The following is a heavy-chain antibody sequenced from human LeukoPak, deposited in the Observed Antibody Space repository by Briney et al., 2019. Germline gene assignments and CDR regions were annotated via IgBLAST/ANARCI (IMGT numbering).Heavy chain of an antibody. CDR3: ARSYYDSSGSFDY. J-gene: IGHJ4*02. D-gene: IGHD3-22*01. CDR2: IWYDGSNK. CDR1: GFTFSSYG. Sequence: GRSLRLSCAASGFTFSSYGMHWVRQAPGKGLESVAVIWYDGSNKYYADSVKGRFTISRDNSKNTLYLQMNSLRAEDTAVYYCARSYYDSSGSFDYWGQGTLVTVSS. V-gene: IGHV3-33*01.